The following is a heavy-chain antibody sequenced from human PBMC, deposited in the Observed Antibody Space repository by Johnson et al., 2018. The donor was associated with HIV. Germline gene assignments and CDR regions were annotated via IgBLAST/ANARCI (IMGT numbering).Heavy chain of an antibody. CDR1: GFTFSSYA. CDR2: ISGSGGST. V-gene: IGHV3-23*04. J-gene: IGHJ3*02. D-gene: IGHD3-22*01. Sequence: VQLVESGGGLVQPGGSLRLSCAASGFTFSSYAMSWVRQAPGKGLEWVSAISGSGGSTYYADSVKGRFTISRGNSQNTLYLQMNSLRAEDTAVYYCAKDRGIGYDSSGSYGAFDIWGQGTMVTVSS. CDR3: AKDRGIGYDSSGSYGAFDI.